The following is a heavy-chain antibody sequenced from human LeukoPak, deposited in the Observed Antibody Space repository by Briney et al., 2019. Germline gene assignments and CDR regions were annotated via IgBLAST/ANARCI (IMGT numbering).Heavy chain of an antibody. J-gene: IGHJ4*02. CDR1: GFTFGSYA. CDR3: AKRDGDPGYYFDY. V-gene: IGHV3-23*01. Sequence: GGSLRLSCAASGFTFGSYAMSWVRQAPGKGLEWVSAISGSGGSTYYADSVKGRFTISRDNSKNTLYLQMNSLRAEDTAIYYCAKRDGDPGYYFDYWGQGTLVTVSS. CDR2: ISGSGGST. D-gene: IGHD3-10*01.